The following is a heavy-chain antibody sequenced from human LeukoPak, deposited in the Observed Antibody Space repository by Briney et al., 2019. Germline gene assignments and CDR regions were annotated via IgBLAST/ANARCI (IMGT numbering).Heavy chain of an antibody. CDR3: ARGPTYSNSYDC. Sequence: PSETLSLTCTVSGGSISSYYWTWIRQPPGKGLEWIGYIYYTGSTYYNPSLKSRVTISIDTSKNQFSLKLSSMTAADTAVYYCARGPTYSNSYDCWGQGTPVSVSS. CDR2: IYYTGST. D-gene: IGHD4-11*01. CDR1: GGSISSYY. V-gene: IGHV4-59*01. J-gene: IGHJ4*02.